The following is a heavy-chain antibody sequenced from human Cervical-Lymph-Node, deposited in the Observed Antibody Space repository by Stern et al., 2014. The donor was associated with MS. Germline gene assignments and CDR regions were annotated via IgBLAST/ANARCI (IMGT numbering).Heavy chain of an antibody. CDR2: ISGSGGSS. Sequence: EDQLVESGGGLVQPGGSLRLSCAASGFTFSSYAMSWVRQAPGKGLEWVSAISGSGGSSYYADSVKGRFTISRDNSKNTLYLQMNSLRAEDTAVYYCAREDWAYYHGLDVWGQGTTVIVSS. V-gene: IGHV3-23*04. CDR1: GFTFSSYA. J-gene: IGHJ6*02. D-gene: IGHD2-21*01. CDR3: AREDWAYYHGLDV.